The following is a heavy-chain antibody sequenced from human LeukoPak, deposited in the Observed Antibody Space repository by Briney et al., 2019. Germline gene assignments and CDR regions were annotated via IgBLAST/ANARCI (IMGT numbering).Heavy chain of an antibody. V-gene: IGHV1-8*02. Sequence: ASVKVSCEASGYTFTSYGISWVRQATGQGLEWMGWMNPNSGNTGYAQKFQGRVTMTRNTSISTAYMELSSLRSEDTAVYYCARVESGDLIDYWGQGTLVTVSS. J-gene: IGHJ4*02. CDR1: GYTFTSYG. CDR3: ARVESGDLIDY. CDR2: MNPNSGNT. D-gene: IGHD4-17*01.